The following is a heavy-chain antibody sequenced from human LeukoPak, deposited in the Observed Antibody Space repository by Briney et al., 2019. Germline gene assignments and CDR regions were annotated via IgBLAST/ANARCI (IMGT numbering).Heavy chain of an antibody. CDR1: GGTFTSYD. D-gene: IGHD3-22*01. V-gene: IGHV1-8*01. Sequence: ASVEVSCKGSGGTFTSYDINWVRQATGQGIEWMGWMNPNSGNTGYAQKFQGRVTMTRNTSISTAYMELSSLRSEDTAVYYCARPQEVSYYDSSGYYSYWGQGTLVTLSS. CDR3: ARPQEVSYYDSSGYYSY. J-gene: IGHJ4*02. CDR2: MNPNSGNT.